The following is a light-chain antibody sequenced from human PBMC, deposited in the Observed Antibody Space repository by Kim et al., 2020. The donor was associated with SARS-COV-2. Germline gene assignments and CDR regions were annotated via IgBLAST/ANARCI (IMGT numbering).Light chain of an antibody. V-gene: IGKV3D-15*01. Sequence: FVSPWERATLPRMSSESIPSNLAWYQQKPGQAPRLLISGISTRATGIPARFSGSGSGTEFTLTIRSLQSEDSAVYYCHQYNNWPYTFGQGTKLEI. CDR2: GIS. CDR3: HQYNNWPYT. CDR1: ESIPSN. J-gene: IGKJ2*01.